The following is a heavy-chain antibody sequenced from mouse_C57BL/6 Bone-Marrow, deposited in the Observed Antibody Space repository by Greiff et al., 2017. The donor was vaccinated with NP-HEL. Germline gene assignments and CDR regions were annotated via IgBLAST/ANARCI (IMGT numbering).Heavy chain of an antibody. CDR1: GFSLTSYG. D-gene: IGHD1-1*01. Sequence: QVQLQQSGPGLVQPSQSLSITCTVSGFSLTSYGVHWVRQSPGKGLEWLGVIWRGGSTDYNAAFMSRLSITKDNSKSQVFFKMNSLQVDDTAIYYCANHYYGSSYDAMDYWGQGTSVTVSS. CDR2: IWRGGST. V-gene: IGHV2-5*01. CDR3: ANHYYGSSYDAMDY. J-gene: IGHJ4*01.